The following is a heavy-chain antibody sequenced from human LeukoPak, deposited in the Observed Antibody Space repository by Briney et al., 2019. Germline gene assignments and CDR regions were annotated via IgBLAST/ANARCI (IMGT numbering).Heavy chain of an antibody. V-gene: IGHV4-59*01. CDR1: GGSISSYY. CDR3: AREGVHGYSYGSGYYYYYMDV. CDR2: IYYSGST. D-gene: IGHD5-18*01. Sequence: PSETLSLTCTVSGGSISSYYWSWIRQPPGKGLEWIGYIYYSGSTNYNPSLKSRVTISVDTSKNQFSLKLSSVTAADTAVYYCAREGVHGYSYGSGYYYYYMDVWGKGTTATVSS. J-gene: IGHJ6*03.